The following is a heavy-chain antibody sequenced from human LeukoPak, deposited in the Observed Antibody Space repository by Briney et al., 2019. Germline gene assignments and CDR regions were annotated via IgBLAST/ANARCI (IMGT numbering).Heavy chain of an antibody. CDR2: IYYSGNT. Sequence: TSETLSLTCSVSGGSVSSSDYYWGWIRQPPGKGLEWIGSIYYSGNTYYNPSLKTRVTISVDTSKNQFSLKLSSVTAADTAVYYCARRGYGDYADYWGQGTLVTVSS. J-gene: IGHJ4*02. CDR3: ARRGYGDYADY. CDR1: GGSVSSSDYY. V-gene: IGHV4-39*07. D-gene: IGHD4-17*01.